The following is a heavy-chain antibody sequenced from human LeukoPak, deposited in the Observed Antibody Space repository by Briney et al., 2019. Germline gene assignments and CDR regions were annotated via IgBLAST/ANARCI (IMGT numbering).Heavy chain of an antibody. D-gene: IGHD6-19*01. Sequence: GGSLRLSCAASGFTFSSYAMSWVRQAPGKGLEWVSAISGSGGSTYYADSVKGRFTISRDNSKNTLYLQMNSLRAEDTAVYYCAKDSIAVAGTRVNVFDIWGQGTMVTVSS. V-gene: IGHV3-23*01. CDR2: ISGSGGST. CDR1: GFTFSSYA. J-gene: IGHJ3*02. CDR3: AKDSIAVAGTRVNVFDI.